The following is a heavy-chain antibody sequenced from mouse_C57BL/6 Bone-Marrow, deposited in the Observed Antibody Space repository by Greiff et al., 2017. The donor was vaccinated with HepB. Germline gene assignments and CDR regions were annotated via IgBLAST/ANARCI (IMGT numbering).Heavy chain of an antibody. CDR1: EYNFPSHD. D-gene: IGHD2-1*01. J-gene: IGHJ3*01. CDR3: ARHRGPFYSFAY. Sequence: EVKLVESGGGLVQPGESLKLSCESNEYNFPSHDMSWVRKTPEKRLEWVAAIYSEGGSTYYPDTMERRFIITRDNTKNTVYLQLSSLRSEDTALYYCARHRGPFYSFAYWGQGTLVTVSA. V-gene: IGHV5-2*01. CDR2: IYSEGGST.